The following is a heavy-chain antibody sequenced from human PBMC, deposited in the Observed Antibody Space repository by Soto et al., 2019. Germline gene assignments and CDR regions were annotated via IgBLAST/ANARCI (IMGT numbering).Heavy chain of an antibody. CDR2: INPNSGGT. D-gene: IGHD1-26*01. J-gene: IGHJ4*02. V-gene: IGHV1-2*02. CDR1: GYTFTGYY. Sequence: QVQLVQSGAEVKKPGASVKVSCKASGYTFTGYYMHWVRQAPGQGLEWMGWINPNSGGTNYAQNFQGRVTMTRDTSVTTVYMDLSGLRSDDTAVYYCARDVSGSYSWGNDYWGQGTLVTVSS. CDR3: ARDVSGSYSWGNDY.